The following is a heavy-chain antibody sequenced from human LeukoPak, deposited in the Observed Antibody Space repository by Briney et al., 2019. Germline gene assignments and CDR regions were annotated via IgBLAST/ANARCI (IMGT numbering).Heavy chain of an antibody. Sequence: GGSLRLSCAASGFTFSSYGMHWVRQAPGKGLEWVSSISSSSSYIYYADSVKGRFTISRDNAKNSLYLQMNSLRAEDTAVYYCAREYSGRCIHAFHSWGQGTTVTVSS. D-gene: IGHD6-13*01. V-gene: IGHV3-21*01. CDR3: AREYSGRCIHAFHS. CDR2: ISSSSSYI. J-gene: IGHJ3*02. CDR1: GFTFSSYG.